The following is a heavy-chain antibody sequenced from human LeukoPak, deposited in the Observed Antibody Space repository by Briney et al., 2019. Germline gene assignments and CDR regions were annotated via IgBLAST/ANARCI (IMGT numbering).Heavy chain of an antibody. CDR3: AKEGTGYCSGGSCPQVYYYYGMDV. D-gene: IGHD2-15*01. CDR1: GFAFSSYG. J-gene: IGHJ6*02. CDR2: IWYDGSNK. Sequence: GGSLRLSCAASGFAFSSYGMHWVRQAPGKGLEWVAVIWYDGSNKYYADSVKGRFTISRDNSKNTLYLQMNSLRAEDTAVYYCAKEGTGYCSGGSCPQVYYYYGMDVWGQGTTVTVSS. V-gene: IGHV3-30*02.